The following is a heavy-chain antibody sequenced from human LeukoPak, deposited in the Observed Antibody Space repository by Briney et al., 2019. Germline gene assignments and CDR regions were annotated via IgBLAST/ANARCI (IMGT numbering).Heavy chain of an antibody. J-gene: IGHJ4*02. CDR1: EFSVGSNY. CDR2: IYSGGST. D-gene: IGHD4-17*01. Sequence: GGSLRLSCAASEFSVGSNYMTWVRQAPGKGLEWVSLIYSGGSTYYADSVKGRFTISRDNSKNTLYLQMNSLRAEDTAVYYCARAVTIDYWGQGTLVTVSS. V-gene: IGHV3-66*01. CDR3: ARAVTIDY.